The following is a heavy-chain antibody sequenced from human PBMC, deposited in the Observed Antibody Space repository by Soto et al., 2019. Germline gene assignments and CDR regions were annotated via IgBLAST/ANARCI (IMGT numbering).Heavy chain of an antibody. Sequence: EVQLVESGGGLVQPGESLTLSCAASGFTFSSYWMHWVRQAPGKGLVWVSRIKSDGSGTYYADSVKGRITISRDNARNTLYLQMNSLRVEDTAVYFCARGDGDHYYGNGYLGRHWGQGTLVTVSS. CDR1: GFTFSSYW. V-gene: IGHV3-74*01. CDR2: IKSDGSGT. D-gene: IGHD5-18*01. J-gene: IGHJ4*02. CDR3: ARGDGDHYYGNGYLGRH.